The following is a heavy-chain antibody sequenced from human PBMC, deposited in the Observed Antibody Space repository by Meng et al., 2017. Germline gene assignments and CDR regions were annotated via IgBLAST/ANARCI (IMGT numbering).Heavy chain of an antibody. J-gene: IGHJ4*02. Sequence: ASVKVSCKASGYTFTSYGISWVRQAPGQGLEWMGWISAYNGNTNYAQKLQGRVTMTTDTSTSTAYMELSRLRSDDTAVYYCARDFSPYCGGDCYSVNDYWGQGTLVTVSS. V-gene: IGHV1-18*01. CDR2: ISAYNGNT. CDR1: GYTFTSYG. D-gene: IGHD2-21*02. CDR3: ARDFSPYCGGDCYSVNDY.